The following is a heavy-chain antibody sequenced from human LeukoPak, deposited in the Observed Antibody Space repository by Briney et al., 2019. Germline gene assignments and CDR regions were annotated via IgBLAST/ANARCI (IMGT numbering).Heavy chain of an antibody. CDR1: DGSISSGGYY. Sequence: PSETLSLTCTVSDGSISSGGYYWRWIRQHPGKGLEWIGYIYYSGSTYYNPSLKSRVTMSVDTSKNQFSLKLSSVTAADTAMYYCARDRYYDSSGRIFDYWGQGTLVTVSS. J-gene: IGHJ4*02. D-gene: IGHD3-22*01. CDR3: ARDRYYDSSGRIFDY. V-gene: IGHV4-31*03. CDR2: IYYSGST.